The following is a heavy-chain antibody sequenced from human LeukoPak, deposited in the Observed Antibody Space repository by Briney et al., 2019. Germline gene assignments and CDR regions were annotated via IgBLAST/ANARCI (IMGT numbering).Heavy chain of an antibody. J-gene: IGHJ4*02. V-gene: IGHV1-46*01. CDR3: ARGTGTPYYDY. Sequence: ASVKVSCKASGYTFSSYYVHWVRQAPGQGLEWMGMIIPSDGFTSYAQKFQGRVTMTRDMSTSTVYMELSRLRPDDTAVYYCARGTGTPYYDYWGQGTLVTVSS. CDR1: GYTFSSYY. CDR2: IIPSDGFT. D-gene: IGHD1-1*01.